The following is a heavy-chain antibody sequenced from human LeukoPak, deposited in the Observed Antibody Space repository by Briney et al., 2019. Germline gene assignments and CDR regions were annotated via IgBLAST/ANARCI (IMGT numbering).Heavy chain of an antibody. CDR2: ISSSSSYI. D-gene: IGHD3-10*01. Sequence: GGSLRLSCTASGFTFRSQSMNWVRQAPGKGLEWVSSISSSSSYIYYADSVKGRFTISRDNAKNSLYLQMNSLRAEDTAVYYCAKDLLRDRWFGESWGQGTLVTVSS. CDR3: AKDLLRDRWFGES. CDR1: GFTFRSQS. V-gene: IGHV3-21*01. J-gene: IGHJ5*02.